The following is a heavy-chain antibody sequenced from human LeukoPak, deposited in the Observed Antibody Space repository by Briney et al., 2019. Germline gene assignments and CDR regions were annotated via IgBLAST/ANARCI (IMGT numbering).Heavy chain of an antibody. CDR1: GYTFTGYY. CDR3: ARTRLLWFGELSKYTWFDP. CDR2: INPNSGGT. V-gene: IGHV1-2*02. J-gene: IGHJ5*02. D-gene: IGHD3-10*01. Sequence: GASVKVSCKASGYTFTGYYMHWVRQAPGQGLEWRGWINPNSGGTNYAQKFQGRVTMTRDTSISTAYMELSRLRSDDTAVYYCARTRLLWFGELSKYTWFDPWGQGTLVTVSS.